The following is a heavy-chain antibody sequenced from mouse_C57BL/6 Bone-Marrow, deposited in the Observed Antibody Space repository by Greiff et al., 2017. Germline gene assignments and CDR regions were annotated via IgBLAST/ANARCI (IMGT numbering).Heavy chain of an antibody. CDR1: GYTFTSYG. Sequence: QVQLQQSGAELARPGASVKLSCKASGYTFTSYGISWVKQRPGQGLEWIGEIYPRSGNTYYNEKFKGKATLTADKSSSTAYMELRSLTSEASAVYVCARGDYYGSGYHFDYWGQGTTLTVSS. V-gene: IGHV1-81*01. J-gene: IGHJ2*01. CDR3: ARGDYYGSGYHFDY. D-gene: IGHD1-1*01. CDR2: IYPRSGNT.